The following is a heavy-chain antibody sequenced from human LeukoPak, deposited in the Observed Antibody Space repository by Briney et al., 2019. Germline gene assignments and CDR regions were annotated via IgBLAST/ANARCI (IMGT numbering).Heavy chain of an antibody. CDR3: ARHAAVLLPSRVTFDI. D-gene: IGHD3-10*01. CDR1: GDSITSGRYY. CDR2: IYSSGNT. J-gene: IGHJ3*02. Sequence: SETLSLTCTVSGDSITSGRYYWSWIRQPAGKELEWIGRIYSSGNTDYHPYIVSLKSRVSLSLDTSKNQFFLDLTSVTAADTAVYYCARHAAVLLPSRVTFDIWGQGTMVTVSS. V-gene: IGHV4-61*02.